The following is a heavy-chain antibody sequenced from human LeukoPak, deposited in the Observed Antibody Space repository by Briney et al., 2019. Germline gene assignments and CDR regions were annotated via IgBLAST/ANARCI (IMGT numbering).Heavy chain of an antibody. CDR1: GFTFSSYA. CDR3: ARKYSSSWYLPYFDY. J-gene: IGHJ4*02. V-gene: IGHV3-30-3*01. D-gene: IGHD6-13*01. CDR2: ISYDGSNK. Sequence: PGGSLRLSCAASGFTFSSYAMHWVRQAPGKGLEWVAVISYDGSNKYYADSVKGRFTISRDNSKNTLYLQMNSLRAEDTAVYYCARKYSSSWYLPYFDYWGQGTLVTVSS.